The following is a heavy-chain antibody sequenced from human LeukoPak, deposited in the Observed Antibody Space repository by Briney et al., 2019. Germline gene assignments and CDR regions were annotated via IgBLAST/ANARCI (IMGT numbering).Heavy chain of an antibody. Sequence: SETLSLTCAVYGGSFSGYYWSCIRQPPGKGLEWIGEINHSGSTNYNPSLKSRVTISVDTSKNQFSLKLSSVTAAVTAVYYCARGVNSGYVSLVRTFDYWGRGTLVTVSS. CDR3: ARGVNSGYVSLVRTFDY. CDR1: GGSFSGYY. D-gene: IGHD5-12*01. V-gene: IGHV4-34*01. CDR2: INHSGST. J-gene: IGHJ4*02.